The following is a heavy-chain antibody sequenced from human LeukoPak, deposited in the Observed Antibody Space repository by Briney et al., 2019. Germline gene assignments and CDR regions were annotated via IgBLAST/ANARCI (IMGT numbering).Heavy chain of an antibody. V-gene: IGHV3-20*04. D-gene: IGHD6-13*01. CDR1: GFTFDDYG. CDR2: INWNGGST. J-gene: IGHJ4*02. CDR3: AGSIAAARY. Sequence: GGSLRLSCAASGFTFDDYGMSWVRQAPGKGLEWVSGINWNGGSTGYVDSVKGRFTISRDNTKNSLYLQMNSLRAEDAAVYYCAGSIAAARYWGQGTLVTVYS.